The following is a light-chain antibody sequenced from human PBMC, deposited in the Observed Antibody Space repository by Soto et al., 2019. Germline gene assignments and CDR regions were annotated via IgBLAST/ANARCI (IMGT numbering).Light chain of an antibody. CDR2: GAS. J-gene: IGKJ1*01. Sequence: EKVMTQSPATLSVSPRERATLSCRASQSVSSSYLAWYQQKPGQAPRLLIYGASSRATGIPDRFSGSGSGTDFTLTISRLEPEDFAVYYCQQYGSSPRTFGQGTKVDI. CDR1: QSVSSSY. V-gene: IGKV3-20*01. CDR3: QQYGSSPRT.